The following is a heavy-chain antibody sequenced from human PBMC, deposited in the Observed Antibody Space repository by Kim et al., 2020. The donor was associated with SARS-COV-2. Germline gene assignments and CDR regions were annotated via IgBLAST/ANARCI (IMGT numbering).Heavy chain of an antibody. V-gene: IGHV4-59*01. J-gene: IGHJ4*02. Sequence: SETLSLTCTVSGGSISSYYWSWIRQPPGKGLEWIGYIYYSGSTNYNPSLKSRVTITVDTSKNQFSLKLSSVTAADTAVYYCARDSIGGFPSPPDYWGQGTLVTVSS. CDR1: GGSISSYY. D-gene: IGHD2-15*01. CDR2: IYYSGST. CDR3: ARDSIGGFPSPPDY.